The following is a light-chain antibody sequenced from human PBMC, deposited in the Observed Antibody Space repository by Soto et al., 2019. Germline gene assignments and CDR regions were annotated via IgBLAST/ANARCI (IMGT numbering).Light chain of an antibody. CDR2: ANI. CDR3: QTYDTRLRVVV. Sequence: QSVLTQPPSVSGAPGQRVTISCTGSSSNIGAGYDVHWYQQLPATAPKLLIYANINRPSGVPDRFSGSKSGSSASLAITGLQAEDEADYYCQTYDTRLRVVVFGGGTKLTVL. CDR1: SSNIGAGYD. J-gene: IGLJ2*01. V-gene: IGLV1-40*01.